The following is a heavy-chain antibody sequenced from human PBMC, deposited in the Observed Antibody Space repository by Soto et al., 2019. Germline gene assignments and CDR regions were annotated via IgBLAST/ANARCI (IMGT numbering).Heavy chain of an antibody. Sequence: PGGSLRLSGAASVFPVNTYAMNWVREAPGKGLEWVSVISGIGDDTYYADTVKGRFTISRDNSKNTLFLQMDSLRPEDTAVYYCATGGFTMTRGINPADFDSWGQGTLVTVSS. CDR1: VFPVNTYA. D-gene: IGHD3-10*01. J-gene: IGHJ5*01. V-gene: IGHV3-23*01. CDR2: ISGIGDDT. CDR3: ATGGFTMTRGINPADFDS.